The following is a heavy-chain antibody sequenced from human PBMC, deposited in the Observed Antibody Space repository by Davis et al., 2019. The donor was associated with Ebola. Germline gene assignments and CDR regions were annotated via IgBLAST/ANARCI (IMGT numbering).Heavy chain of an antibody. CDR3: ARAQFPTTSDH. J-gene: IGHJ4*02. CDR2: INPHNGNT. CDR1: GYTFTNYG. Sequence: ASVKVSCKASGYTFTNYGITWVRQAPGQGLEWMGWINPHNGNTNYAQHVQGRVTMTTDTSTSTAYLEVGSLRSDDTAVYYCARAQFPTTSDHWGQGTLVTVSS. D-gene: IGHD1-1*01. V-gene: IGHV1-18*04.